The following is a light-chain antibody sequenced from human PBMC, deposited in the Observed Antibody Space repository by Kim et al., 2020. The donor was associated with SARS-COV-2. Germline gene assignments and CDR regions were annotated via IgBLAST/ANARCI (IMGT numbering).Light chain of an antibody. CDR1: TGAVDSGYY. CDR2: NTN. V-gene: IGLV7-43*01. CDR3: LLYYGGDWV. J-gene: IGLJ3*02. Sequence: PGRTSMLTCASHTGAVDSGYYPGWFQQRPGQTPRALIYNTNYKHSWTPARFSGSLFRGKAALTLSGVQPEDEADYHCLLYYGGDWVFGGGTQLTVL.